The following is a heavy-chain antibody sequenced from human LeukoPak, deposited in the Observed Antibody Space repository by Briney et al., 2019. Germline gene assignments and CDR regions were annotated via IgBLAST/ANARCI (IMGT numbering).Heavy chain of an antibody. Sequence: ASVKVSCKASGGTFSSYAISWVRQAPGQRLEWMGGIIPIFGTANYAQKLQGRVTITADESTSTAYMELSSLRSEDTAVYYCARGESDYGSNYWGQGTLVTVSS. CDR1: GGTFSSYA. CDR3: ARGESDYGSNY. CDR2: IIPIFGTA. J-gene: IGHJ4*02. V-gene: IGHV1-69*13. D-gene: IGHD4/OR15-4a*01.